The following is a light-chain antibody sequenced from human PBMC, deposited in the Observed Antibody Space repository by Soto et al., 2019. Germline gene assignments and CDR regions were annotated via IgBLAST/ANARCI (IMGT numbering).Light chain of an antibody. Sequence: DIHMTQSPSTRSVCVGGIVSISCRASQTISSWLAWYQQKPGKAPKLLIYKASTLKSGVPSRFSGSGSGTEFTLTISSLQPHDFATYYCQHYNSYSEAFGQGTKVDIK. CDR1: QTISSW. CDR3: QHYNSYSEA. CDR2: KAS. J-gene: IGKJ1*01. V-gene: IGKV1-5*03.